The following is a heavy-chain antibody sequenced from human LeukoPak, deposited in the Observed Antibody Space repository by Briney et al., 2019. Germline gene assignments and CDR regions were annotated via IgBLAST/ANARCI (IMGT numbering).Heavy chain of an antibody. CDR2: ISSSSSYI. CDR3: ARGGSRSSSVNY. V-gene: IGHV3-21*01. J-gene: IGHJ4*02. Sequence: VKPGGSLRLSCAASGFTFSSYSMNWVRQAPGKGLEWVSSISSSSSYIYYADSVKGRFTISRDNAKNSLYLQMNSLRAEDTAVHYCARGGSRSSSVNYWGQGTLVTVSS. D-gene: IGHD6-6*01. CDR1: GFTFSSYS.